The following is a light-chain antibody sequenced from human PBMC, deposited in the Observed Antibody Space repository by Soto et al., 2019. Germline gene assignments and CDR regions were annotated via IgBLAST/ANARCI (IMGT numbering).Light chain of an antibody. CDR1: SSNIGSNT. Sequence: QSVLTQPPSASGTPGQRVTISCSGRSSNIGSNTVNWYQQLPGTAPKLLIYNNNQRPSGGPDRFSGSKSGTSASLAISGLQSEDEADYYCAAWDDSLSLPYVFGTGTKLTVL. J-gene: IGLJ1*01. V-gene: IGLV1-44*01. CDR2: NNN. CDR3: AAWDDSLSLPYV.